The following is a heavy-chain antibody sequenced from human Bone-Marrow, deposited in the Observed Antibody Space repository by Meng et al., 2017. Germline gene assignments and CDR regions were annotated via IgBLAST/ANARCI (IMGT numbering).Heavy chain of an antibody. V-gene: IGHV3-7*01. J-gene: IGHJ4*02. Sequence: GESLKISCAASGFTFNSYWMSWVRQAPGKGLEWVANIKRDGSDKYYVDSVKGRFTISRDNAKNSLFLEMNSLRAEDTSLYYCARSVAAAGDYWGQGTLVTVSS. CDR1: GFTFNSYW. D-gene: IGHD6-13*01. CDR2: IKRDGSDK. CDR3: ARSVAAAGDY.